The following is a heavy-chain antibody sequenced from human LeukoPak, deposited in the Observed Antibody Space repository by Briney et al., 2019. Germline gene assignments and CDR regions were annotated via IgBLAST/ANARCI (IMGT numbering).Heavy chain of an antibody. CDR2: INSDGSST. CDR1: GFTFSRYW. Sequence: GGSLRLPCAASGFTFSRYWMHWVRQAPGKGRVWVSRINSDGSSTIYADSVKGRLTISRDNAKNTLYLQMNSLRAEDTAVYYCARGYFYYYMDVWGKGTTVTVSS. V-gene: IGHV3-74*01. J-gene: IGHJ6*03. CDR3: ARGYFYYYMDV.